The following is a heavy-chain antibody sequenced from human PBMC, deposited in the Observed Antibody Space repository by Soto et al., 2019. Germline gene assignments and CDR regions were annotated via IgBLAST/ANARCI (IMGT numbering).Heavy chain of an antibody. CDR2: IYYSGST. D-gene: IGHD6-13*01. V-gene: IGHV4-31*03. CDR3: ARGSSWYSRSYAFDI. CDR1: GGSISSGGYY. Sequence: PSETLSLICTVSGGSISSGGYYWSWIRQHPGKGLEWIGYIYYSGSTYYNPSLKSRVTISVDTSKNQFSLKLSSVTAADTAVYYCARGSSWYSRSYAFDIWGQGTMVTVSS. J-gene: IGHJ3*02.